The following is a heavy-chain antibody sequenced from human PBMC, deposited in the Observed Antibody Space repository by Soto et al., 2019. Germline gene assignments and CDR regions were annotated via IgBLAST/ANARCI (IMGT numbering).Heavy chain of an antibody. D-gene: IGHD6-13*01. CDR3: ARSIASAAGIWDAFDI. CDR1: GGTFSNYA. V-gene: IGHV1-69*13. CDR2: LIPISGTT. Sequence: SVKVSCKASGGTFSNYAIAWVRQAPGQGLEWMGGLIPISGTTNYAQKFQGRVTITADESTSTAYMELRSLRSEDTAVYYCARSIASAAGIWDAFDIWGQGTMVTVSS. J-gene: IGHJ3*02.